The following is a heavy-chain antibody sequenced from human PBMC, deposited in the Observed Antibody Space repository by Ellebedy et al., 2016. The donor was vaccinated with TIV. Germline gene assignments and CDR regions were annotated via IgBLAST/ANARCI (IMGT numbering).Heavy chain of an antibody. CDR1: GFTFSSYA. V-gene: IGHV3-23*01. D-gene: IGHD1-7*01. CDR2: ISSSSSSI. J-gene: IGHJ4*02. CDR3: AKDPITGTYPYFDY. Sequence: GGSLRLSCAASGFTFSSYAMSWVRQAPGKGLEWVSYISSSSSSIYYADSVKGRFTISRDNSKNTLYLQMNSLRAEDTAVYSCAKDPITGTYPYFDYWGQGTLVTVSS.